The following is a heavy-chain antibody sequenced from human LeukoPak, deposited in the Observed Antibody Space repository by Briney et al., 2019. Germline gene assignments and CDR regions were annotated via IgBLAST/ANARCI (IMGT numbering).Heavy chain of an antibody. CDR3: ARETMTTSN. J-gene: IGHJ4*02. V-gene: IGHV3-11*04. D-gene: IGHD2/OR15-2a*01. CDR1: EFPFNNYY. CDR2: ISGSGTSI. Sequence: GGSLKLSWAASEFPFNNYYMTWFPQAPGKGLEWLSFISGSGTSIFYADSVKGRFTISRDNAKNSLYLQMNSLRAEDTAVYYCARETMTTSNWGQGILVTVSS.